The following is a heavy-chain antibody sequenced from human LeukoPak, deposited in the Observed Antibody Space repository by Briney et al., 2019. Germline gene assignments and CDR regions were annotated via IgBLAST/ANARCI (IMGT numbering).Heavy chain of an antibody. CDR1: GYTFTGYY. D-gene: IGHD6-19*01. CDR2: INPNSGGT. J-gene: IGHJ4*02. V-gene: IGHV1-2*02. CDR3: ARDKSYSSGWDFDY. Sequence: ASVKVSCKASGYTFTGYYMHWVRQAPGQGLEWMGWINPNSGGTNYAQKFQGRVTMTRDTSISTAYMELSRLRSDDTAVYYCARDKSYSSGWDFDYWGQGTLVIVSS.